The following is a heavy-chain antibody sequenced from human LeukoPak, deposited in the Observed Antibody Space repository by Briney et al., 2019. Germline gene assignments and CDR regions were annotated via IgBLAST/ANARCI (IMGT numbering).Heavy chain of an antibody. CDR1: GFTFSSYA. Sequence: GGSLRLSCVASGFTFSSYAMHWVRQAPGKGLEWVAVISYDGSNKYYADSVKGRFTISRDNSKNTLYLQMNSLRAEDTAVYYCAKGDQLPSSWFDPWGQGTLVTVSS. V-gene: IGHV3-30-3*01. J-gene: IGHJ5*02. D-gene: IGHD2-2*01. CDR2: ISYDGSNK. CDR3: AKGDQLPSSWFDP.